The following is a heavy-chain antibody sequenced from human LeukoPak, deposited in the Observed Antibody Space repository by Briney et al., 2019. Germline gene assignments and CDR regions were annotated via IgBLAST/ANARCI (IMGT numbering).Heavy chain of an antibody. CDR2: IYYSGST. CDR3: ARSKGFYYDSSGYPRRNWYFDL. D-gene: IGHD3-22*01. V-gene: IGHV4-39*07. J-gene: IGHJ2*01. Sequence: SETLSLTCTVSGGSISSSSYYWGWIRQPPGKGLEWIGSIYYSGSTYYNPSLKSRVTISVDTSKNQFSLKLSSVTAADTAVYYCARSKGFYYDSSGYPRRNWYFDLWGRGTLVTVSS. CDR1: GGSISSSSYY.